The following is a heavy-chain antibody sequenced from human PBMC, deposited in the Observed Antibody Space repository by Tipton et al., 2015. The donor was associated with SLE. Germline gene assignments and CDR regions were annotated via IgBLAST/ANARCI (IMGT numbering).Heavy chain of an antibody. Sequence: SLRLSCAASGFTFSSYEMNWVRQAPGKGLEWVSYISSSGSTIYYADSVKGRFTISRDNAKNSLYLQMNSLRAEDTAVYYCARGAGVVASMDVWGKGTTVTVSS. J-gene: IGHJ6*04. CDR2: ISSSGSTI. D-gene: IGHD2-15*01. CDR1: GFTFSSYE. V-gene: IGHV3-48*03. CDR3: ARGAGVVASMDV.